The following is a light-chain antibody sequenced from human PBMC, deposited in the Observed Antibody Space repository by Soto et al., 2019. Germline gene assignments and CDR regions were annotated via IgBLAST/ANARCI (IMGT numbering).Light chain of an antibody. CDR3: QQYGSSLIT. CDR2: GAS. CDR1: QSVSRTY. J-gene: IGKJ5*01. V-gene: IGKV3-20*01. Sequence: EIVLTQSPGTLSLSPGERATLSCRASQSVSRTYLAWYQQKPGQAPRLLIYGASSRATGIPDRFSGSGSGTDFTLTISRLEPEDFAVYYCQQYGSSLITFGQGTRLEI.